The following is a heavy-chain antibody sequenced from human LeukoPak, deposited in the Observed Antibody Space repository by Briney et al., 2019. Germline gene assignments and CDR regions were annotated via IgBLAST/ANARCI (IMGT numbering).Heavy chain of an antibody. V-gene: IGHV4-61*08. Sequence: PSETLSLTCTVSGGSISSGGYYWTWIRQHPGKGLGWIGYIYYSGSTNYNPSLKSRVTISVDTSKNQFSLKLSSVTAADTAVYYCARGSSSPWLVPHWFDPWGQGTLVTVSS. CDR1: GGSISSGGYY. CDR2: IYYSGST. CDR3: ARGSSSPWLVPHWFDP. D-gene: IGHD6-19*01. J-gene: IGHJ5*02.